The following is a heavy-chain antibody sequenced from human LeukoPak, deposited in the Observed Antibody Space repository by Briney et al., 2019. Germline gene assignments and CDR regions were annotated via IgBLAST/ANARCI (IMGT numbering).Heavy chain of an antibody. J-gene: IGHJ5*02. CDR2: IYTSSGST. CDR1: GDSISSNSYY. Sequence: SETLSLTCTVSGDSISSNSYYWTWIRQPAGKGLEWIGRIYTSSGSTNYNPSLKSRAIISMDTSKNLISLRLNSVTAADTAVYYCARVEAQWVASHWFDPWGQGTQVTVSS. D-gene: IGHD6-19*01. V-gene: IGHV4-61*02. CDR3: ARVEAQWVASHWFDP.